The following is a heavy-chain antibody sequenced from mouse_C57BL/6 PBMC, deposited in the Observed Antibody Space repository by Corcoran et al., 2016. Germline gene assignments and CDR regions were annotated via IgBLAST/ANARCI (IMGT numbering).Heavy chain of an antibody. D-gene: IGHD2-4*01. CDR2: ISYDGSN. Sequence: DVQLQESGPGLVKPSQSLSLTCSVTGYSITSGYYWNWIRQFPGNKLEWMGYISYDGSNNYNPSLKNRISITRDTSKNQFFLKLNSVTTEDTATYYCARDFDYDGTLAYWGQGTLVTVSA. CDR1: GYSITSGYY. V-gene: IGHV3-6*01. J-gene: IGHJ3*01. CDR3: ARDFDYDGTLAY.